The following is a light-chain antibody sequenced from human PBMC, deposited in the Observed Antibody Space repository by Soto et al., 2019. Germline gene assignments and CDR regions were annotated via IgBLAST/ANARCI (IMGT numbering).Light chain of an antibody. CDR3: SSYTSTNTLFV. J-gene: IGLJ1*01. Sequence: QSALPQPASVSGSPGQSITISRTGTSSDVGFYNYVSWYQHHPGKAPKLMIYDVSNRPSGVSDRFSGSKSGNTASLTISGLQADDEADYYCSSYTSTNTLFVFGTGTKVTVL. CDR1: SSDVGFYNY. CDR2: DVS. V-gene: IGLV2-14*03.